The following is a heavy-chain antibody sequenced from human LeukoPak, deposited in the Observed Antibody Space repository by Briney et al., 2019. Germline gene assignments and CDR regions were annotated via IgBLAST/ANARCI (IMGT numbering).Heavy chain of an antibody. V-gene: IGHV4-39*07. CDR1: GGSISSSSYY. J-gene: IGHJ5*02. CDR3: ARDRYSYGGWFDP. CDR2: IYYSGST. D-gene: IGHD5-18*01. Sequence: PSETLSLTCTVSGGSISSSSYYWGWIRQPPGKGLEWIGSIYYSGSTYYNPSLKSRVTISVDTSKNQFSLKLSSVTAADTAVYYCARDRYSYGGWFDPWGQGTLVTVSS.